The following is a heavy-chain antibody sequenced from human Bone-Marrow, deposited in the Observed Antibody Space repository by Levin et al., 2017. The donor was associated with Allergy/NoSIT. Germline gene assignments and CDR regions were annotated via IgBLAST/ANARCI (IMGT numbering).Heavy chain of an antibody. CDR1: GFSLTSGVG. CDR3: GLLGNAYFDR. V-gene: IGHV2-5*02. CDR2: IYWDDVK. Sequence: SGPTLVKPTQTLTLTCTFSGFSLTSGVGVGWIRQPPGKALEWLALIYWDDVKRYSPSLKSRLTITKDTSKNQVVLTMTNLDPVDTATYYCGLLGNAYFDRWGRGTLVTVSS. D-gene: IGHD4-23*01. J-gene: IGHJ2*01.